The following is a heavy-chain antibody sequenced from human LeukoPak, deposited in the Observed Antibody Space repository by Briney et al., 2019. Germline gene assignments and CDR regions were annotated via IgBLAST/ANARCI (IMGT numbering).Heavy chain of an antibody. CDR1: GFTVSSNY. D-gene: IGHD1-26*01. V-gene: IGHV3-53*01. CDR3: ARISGSYSRFVDY. J-gene: IGHJ4*02. CDR2: IYSGGGT. Sequence: AGGSLRLSCAASGFTVSSNYMSWVRQAPGKGLEWVSVIYSGGGTYYADSVKGRFSISRDSSENTLYLQMNGLRAEDTAVYYCARISGSYSRFVDYWGQGTLVTVSS.